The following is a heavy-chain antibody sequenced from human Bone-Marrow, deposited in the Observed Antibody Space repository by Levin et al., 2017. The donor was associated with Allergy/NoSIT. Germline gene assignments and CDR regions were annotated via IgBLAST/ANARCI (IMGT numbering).Heavy chain of an antibody. V-gene: IGHV3-30-3*01. CDR3: ARDHEYCSGGSCYWYFDY. CDR1: GFTFSSYA. CDR2: ISYDGSNK. J-gene: IGHJ4*02. Sequence: GESLKISCAASGFTFSSYAMHWVRQAPGKGLEWVAVISYDGSNKYYADSVKGRFTISRDNSKNTLYLQMNSLRAEDTAVYYCARDHEYCSGGSCYWYFDYWGQGTLVTVSS. D-gene: IGHD2-15*01.